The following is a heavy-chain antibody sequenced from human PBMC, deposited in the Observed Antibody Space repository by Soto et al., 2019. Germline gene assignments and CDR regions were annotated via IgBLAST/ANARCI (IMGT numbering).Heavy chain of an antibody. D-gene: IGHD3-3*01. J-gene: IGHJ4*02. V-gene: IGHV3-30*18. Sequence: GGSLRLSCAASGYTFSSYGMHWVRQAPGKGLEWVAVISYDGSNKYYADSVKGRFTISRDNSKNTLYLQMNSLRAEDTAVYYCAKDPDVLRFLECPDYWGQGTLVTVSS. CDR3: AKDPDVLRFLECPDY. CDR2: ISYDGSNK. CDR1: GYTFSSYG.